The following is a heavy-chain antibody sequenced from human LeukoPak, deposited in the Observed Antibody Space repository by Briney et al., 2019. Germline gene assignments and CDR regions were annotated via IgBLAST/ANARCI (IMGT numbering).Heavy chain of an antibody. CDR2: ISGSGGST. V-gene: IGHV3-23*01. D-gene: IGHD3-16*02. CDR1: GFTFSSYA. J-gene: IGHJ4*02. CDR3: AKRAFGGVIVIPEGNYFDY. Sequence: GGSLRLSCAASGFTFSSYAMSWVRQAPGKGLEWVSAISGSGGSTYYADSVKGRFTISRDNSKNTLYLQMNSLRAEDTAVYYRAKRAFGGVIVIPEGNYFDYWGQGTLVTVSS.